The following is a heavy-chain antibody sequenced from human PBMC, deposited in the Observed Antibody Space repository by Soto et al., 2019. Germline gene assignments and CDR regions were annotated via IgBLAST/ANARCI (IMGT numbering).Heavy chain of an antibody. CDR2: IIPIFGTA. J-gene: IGHJ4*02. D-gene: IGHD5-18*01. CDR3: ARVNAMVKGRPTYFDY. Sequence: SVKVSCKASGGTFSSYAISWVRQAPGQGLEWMGGIIPIFGTANYAQKFQGRVTITADESTSTAYMELSSLRSEDTAVYYCARVNAMVKGRPTYFDYWGQGTLVTVSS. V-gene: IGHV1-69*13. CDR1: GGTFSSYA.